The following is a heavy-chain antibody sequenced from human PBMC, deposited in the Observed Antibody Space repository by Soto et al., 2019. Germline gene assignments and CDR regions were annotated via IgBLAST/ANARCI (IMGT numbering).Heavy chain of an antibody. V-gene: IGHV4-34*01. CDR3: ARGRGDGYNQNWYFDL. Sequence: SETLSLTCAVHGGSFSGYYWSWIRQPPGKGLEWIGEINNGGSSNYNPSLKSRGSMSVGTSNNQFSLKLTSVTAADTAVYYCARGRGDGYNQNWYFDLWGRGTLVTVSS. J-gene: IGHJ2*01. CDR2: INNGGSS. D-gene: IGHD3-10*01. CDR1: GGSFSGYY.